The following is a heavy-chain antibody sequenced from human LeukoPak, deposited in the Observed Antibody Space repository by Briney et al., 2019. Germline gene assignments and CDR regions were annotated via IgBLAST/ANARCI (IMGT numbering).Heavy chain of an antibody. CDR1: GYTFTSYA. J-gene: IGHJ5*02. CDR2: SNTNTGNP. V-gene: IGHV7-4-1*02. D-gene: IGHD2-8*01. CDR3: ARNLPHCTNGVCYIRNWFDP. Sequence: ASVKVSCKASGYTFTSYAINWVRQAPGQGLEWMGWSNTNTGNPTYAQGFTGRFVFSLDTSVSTAYLQISSLKAEDTAVYYCARNLPHCTNGVCYIRNWFDPWGQGTLVTVSS.